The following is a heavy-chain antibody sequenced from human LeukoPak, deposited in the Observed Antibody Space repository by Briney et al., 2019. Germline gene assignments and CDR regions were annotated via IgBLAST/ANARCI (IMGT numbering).Heavy chain of an antibody. CDR3: ASIYCSSTSCYGFDY. Sequence: SQTLSLTCTVSGGSISSGDYYWSWIRQPPGKVLEWIGYIYYSGSTYYNPSLKSRVTISVDTSKNQFSLKLSSVTAADTAVYYCASIYCSSTSCYGFDYWGQGTLVTVSS. D-gene: IGHD2-2*01. CDR1: GGSISSGDYY. V-gene: IGHV4-30-4*01. J-gene: IGHJ4*02. CDR2: IYYSGST.